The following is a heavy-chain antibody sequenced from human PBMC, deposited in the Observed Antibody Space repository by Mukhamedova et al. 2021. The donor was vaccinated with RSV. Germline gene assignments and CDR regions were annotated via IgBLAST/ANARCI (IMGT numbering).Heavy chain of an antibody. CDR2: ISGSGGST. J-gene: IGHJ2*01. D-gene: IGHD3-22*01. Sequence: GKGLEWVSAISGSGGSTYYADSVKGRFTISRDNSKNTLYLQMNSLRADDTAVYYCAKATVVVIDLWGRGTLVTVSS. V-gene: IGHV3-23*01. CDR3: AKATVVVIDL.